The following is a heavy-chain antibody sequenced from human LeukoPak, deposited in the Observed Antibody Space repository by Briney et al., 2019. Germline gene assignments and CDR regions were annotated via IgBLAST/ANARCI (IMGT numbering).Heavy chain of an antibody. Sequence: SETLSLTCTVSGGSISSGSYYWSWIRQPAGKGLEWIGRIYTSGSTNYNPSLKSRVTMSVDTSKNQFSLKLSSVTAADTAVYYCARANYGSGSSLEDYWGQGTLVTVSS. V-gene: IGHV4-61*02. CDR3: ARANYGSGSSLEDY. CDR2: IYTSGST. J-gene: IGHJ4*02. CDR1: GGSISSGSYY. D-gene: IGHD3-10*01.